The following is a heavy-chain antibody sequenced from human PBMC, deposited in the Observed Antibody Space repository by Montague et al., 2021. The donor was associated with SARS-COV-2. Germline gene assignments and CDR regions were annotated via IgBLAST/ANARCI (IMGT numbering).Heavy chain of an antibody. J-gene: IGHJ4*02. Sequence: SLRLSCSASGFAFISYEMNWVRQTPGKGLEWISHISSSGGTIYYADSVKGRFTISGDNAKNSLYLQMHSLRAEDTGLYYCTRDRSYFGYWGQGTLVTVSS. CDR2: ISSSGGTI. CDR3: TRDRSYFGY. V-gene: IGHV3-48*03. D-gene: IGHD1-14*01. CDR1: GFAFISYE.